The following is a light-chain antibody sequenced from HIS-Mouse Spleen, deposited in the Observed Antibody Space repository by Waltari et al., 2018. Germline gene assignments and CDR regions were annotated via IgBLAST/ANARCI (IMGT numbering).Light chain of an antibody. Sequence: SYELTQPPSVSVSPGQTASITCSGDKLGDKYACWYQQRPCQSPVLVIYQDSKRPSGIPEGLSGSDSGNTANLTISGTQAMDEADYYCQAWDSSTVVFGGGTKLTVL. CDR1: KLGDKY. CDR2: QDS. J-gene: IGLJ2*01. V-gene: IGLV3-1*01. CDR3: QAWDSSTVV.